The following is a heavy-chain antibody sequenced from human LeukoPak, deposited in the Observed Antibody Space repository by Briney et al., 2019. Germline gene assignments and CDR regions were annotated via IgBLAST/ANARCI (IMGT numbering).Heavy chain of an antibody. CDR2: IYSGVPT. CDR3: VQTPGWRGFDY. D-gene: IGHD6-19*01. Sequence: SETLSLTCTTSGVSINRFYWSWVRQPPGKGLEWIGNIYSGVPTYFNPSLKSRVTISVDTSKNQFSLNLTSVTAADTAMYYCVQTPGWRGFDYWGQGILVTVSS. CDR1: GVSINRFY. V-gene: IGHV4-4*09. J-gene: IGHJ4*02.